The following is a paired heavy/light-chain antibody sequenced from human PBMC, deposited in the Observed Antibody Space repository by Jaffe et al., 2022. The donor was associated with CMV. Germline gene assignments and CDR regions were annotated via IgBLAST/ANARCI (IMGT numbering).Heavy chain of an antibody. CDR2: ISAYNGNT. CDR3: AREGLLSESDYGDYAYYYYGMDV. Sequence: QVQLVQSGAEVKKPGASVKVSCKASGYTFTSYGISWVRQAPGQGLEWMGWISAYNGNTNYAQKLQGRVTMTTDTSTSTAYMELRSLRSDDTAVYYCAREGLLSESDYGDYAYYYYGMDVWGQGTTVTVSS. J-gene: IGHJ6*02. CDR1: GYTFTSYG. D-gene: IGHD4-17*01. V-gene: IGHV1-18*01.
Light chain of an antibody. CDR2: QDS. J-gene: IGLJ1*01. CDR1: KLGDKY. Sequence: SYELTQPPSVSVSPGQTASITCSGDKLGDKYACWYQQKPGQSPVLVIYQDSKRPSGIPERFSGSNSGNTATLTISGTQAMDEADYYCQAWDSSTVGVFGTGTKVTVL. CDR3: QAWDSSTVGV. V-gene: IGLV3-1*01.